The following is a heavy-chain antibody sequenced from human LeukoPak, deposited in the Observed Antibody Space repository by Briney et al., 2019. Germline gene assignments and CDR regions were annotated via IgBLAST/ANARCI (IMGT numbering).Heavy chain of an antibody. J-gene: IGHJ4*02. CDR2: ISAYNGNT. CDR1: GYTFTGYY. Sequence: GASVKVSCKASGYTFTGYYMHWVRQAPGQGLEWMGWISAYNGNTNYAQKLQGRVTMTTDTSTSTAYMELRSLRSDDTAVYYCARAHITMVRGVKLTIFDYWGQGTLVTVSS. V-gene: IGHV1-18*04. CDR3: ARAHITMVRGVKLTIFDY. D-gene: IGHD3-10*01.